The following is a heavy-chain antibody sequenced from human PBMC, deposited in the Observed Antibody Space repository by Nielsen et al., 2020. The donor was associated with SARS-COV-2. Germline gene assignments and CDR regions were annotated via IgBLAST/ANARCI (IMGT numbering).Heavy chain of an antibody. CDR3: AREGDYDIPLPADY. CDR1: GFTFSNAW. D-gene: IGHD3-9*01. J-gene: IGHJ4*02. Sequence: GESLKISCAASGFTFSNAWMSWVRQAPGKGLEWVSYISSSGSTIYYADSVKGRFTISRDNAKNSLYLQMNSLRAEDTAVYYCAREGDYDIPLPADYWGQGTLVTVSS. V-gene: IGHV3-11*04. CDR2: ISSSGSTI.